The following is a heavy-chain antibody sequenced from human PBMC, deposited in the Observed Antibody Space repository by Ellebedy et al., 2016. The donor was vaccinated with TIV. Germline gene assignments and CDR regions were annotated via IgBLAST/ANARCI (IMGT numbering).Heavy chain of an antibody. J-gene: IGHJ4*02. D-gene: IGHD3-16*01. CDR1: GFTFNDYA. CDR3: ARDLGGSYKYSPHFDY. V-gene: IGHV3-23*01. CDR2: ISGNGGTI. Sequence: GGSLRLSCAASGFTFNDYAINWVRQTPGKGLEWVSHISGNGGTIYYADSVQGRSTISRDSSKNTLYLQMNSLRAEDTAVYYCARDLGGSYKYSPHFDYWGQGTLVIVSS.